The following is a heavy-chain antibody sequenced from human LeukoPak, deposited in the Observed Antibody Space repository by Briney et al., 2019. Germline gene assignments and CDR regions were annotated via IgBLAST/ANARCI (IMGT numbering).Heavy chain of an antibody. D-gene: IGHD5-24*01. V-gene: IGHV4-34*01. CDR2: IDHSGST. J-gene: IGHJ5*02. Sequence: SETLSLTCAVYGGSFSGCYWSWIRQPPGKGLEWIGEIDHSGSTNYNPSLKSRVTISVDTSKNQFSLKLSSVTAADTAVYYCARLRFIGYNYVDWFDPWGQGTLVTVSS. CDR1: GGSFSGCY. CDR3: ARLRFIGYNYVDWFDP.